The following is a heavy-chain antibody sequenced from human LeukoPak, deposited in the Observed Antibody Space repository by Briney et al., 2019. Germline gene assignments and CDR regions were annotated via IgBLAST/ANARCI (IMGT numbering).Heavy chain of an antibody. CDR1: GFTFSSYT. CDR3: NPFAEVVVD. Sequence: PGGSLRLXCAASGFTFSSYTMNWVRQAPGKGLEWVSFITGSSDYMYYADSVKGRFTISRDNAKNSLYLQMNSLRAEDTAVYYCNPFAEVVVDWGLGTLVTVSS. J-gene: IGHJ4*02. V-gene: IGHV3-21*01. CDR2: ITGSSDYM. D-gene: IGHD2-15*01.